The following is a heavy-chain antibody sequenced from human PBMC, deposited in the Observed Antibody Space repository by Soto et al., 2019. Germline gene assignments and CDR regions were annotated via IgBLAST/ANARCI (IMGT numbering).Heavy chain of an antibody. CDR3: VRGIRFYYDILTGYWRQGGAFDI. V-gene: IGHV4-39*01. Sequence: SETLSLTCTVSGGSISSSSYYWGWIRQPPGKGLEWIGSIYYSGSTYYNPSLKSRVTISVDTSKNQFSLKLSSVTAADTAVYYCVRGIRFYYDILTGYWRQGGAFDIWGQGTMVTVSS. CDR1: GGSISSSSYY. J-gene: IGHJ3*02. CDR2: IYYSGST. D-gene: IGHD3-9*01.